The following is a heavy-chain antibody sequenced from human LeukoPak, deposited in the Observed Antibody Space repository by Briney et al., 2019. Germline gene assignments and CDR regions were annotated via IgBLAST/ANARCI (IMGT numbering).Heavy chain of an antibody. J-gene: IGHJ4*02. D-gene: IGHD3-10*01. CDR3: ARDFTLVRGD. Sequence: PGGSLRLSCAASGFSFSSFWMHWVRQAPGKGLVWVSGIKSDGAGTSYVDSVKGRFTISRDNSKNTLYLQMNSLRAEDTAVYYCARDFTLVRGDWGQGTLVTVSS. CDR1: GFSFSSFW. CDR2: IKSDGAGT. V-gene: IGHV3-74*01.